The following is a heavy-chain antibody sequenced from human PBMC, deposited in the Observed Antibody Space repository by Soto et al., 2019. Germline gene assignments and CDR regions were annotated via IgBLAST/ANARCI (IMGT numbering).Heavy chain of an antibody. CDR2: ISSSSSYI. J-gene: IGHJ5*02. CDR3: ARDPTRGIDYYDSSGYQNWFGP. Sequence: PGGSLRLSCAASGFTFSSYSMNWVRQAPGKGLEWVSSISSSSSYIYYADSVKGRFTISRDNAKNSLYLQMNSLRAEDTAVYYCARDPTRGIDYYDSSGYQNWFGPWGQGTLVTVSS. D-gene: IGHD3-22*01. CDR1: GFTFSSYS. V-gene: IGHV3-21*01.